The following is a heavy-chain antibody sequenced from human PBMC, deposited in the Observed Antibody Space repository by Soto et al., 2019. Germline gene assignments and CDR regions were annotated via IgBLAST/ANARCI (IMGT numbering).Heavy chain of an antibody. CDR1: GYTFTSYY. Sequence: ASVKVSCKASGYTFTSYYMHWVRQAPGQGLEWMGIINPSGGSTSYAQKFQGRVTMTRDTSTSTVYMELSSLRSEDTAVYYCARPRITMAAAGRGAFDIWGQGTMVTVSS. CDR2: INPSGGST. CDR3: ARPRITMAAAGRGAFDI. D-gene: IGHD6-13*01. V-gene: IGHV1-46*01. J-gene: IGHJ3*02.